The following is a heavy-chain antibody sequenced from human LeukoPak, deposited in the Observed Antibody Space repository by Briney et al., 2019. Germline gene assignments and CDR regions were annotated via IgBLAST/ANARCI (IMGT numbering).Heavy chain of an antibody. V-gene: IGHV1-69*06. D-gene: IGHD3-22*01. CDR1: GGTFSSYA. J-gene: IGHJ4*02. CDR2: IIPIFGTA. Sequence: ASVKVSCKASGGTFSSYAISWVRQAPGQGLEWMGGIIPIFGTANYAQKFQGRVTITADKSTSTAYMELSSLRSEDTAVYYCARFKVNYYDSSGYSYYFDYWGQGTLVTVSS. CDR3: ARFKVNYYDSSGYSYYFDY.